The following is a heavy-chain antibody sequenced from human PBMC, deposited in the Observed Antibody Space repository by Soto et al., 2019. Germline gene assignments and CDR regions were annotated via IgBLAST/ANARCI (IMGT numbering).Heavy chain of an antibody. J-gene: IGHJ4*02. V-gene: IGHV4-61*01. D-gene: IGHD6-19*01. CDR1: CHSVLSGSYY. CDR2: IYYSGST. CDR3: ARLGAVAFDFDY. Sequence: SATLSLTCTVSCHSVLSGSYYWRWIRQPPGKGLEWIGYIYYSGSTNYNPSLKSRVTISVDTSKNQFSLKLSSVTAADTAVYYCARLGAVAFDFDYWGQGTLVTVS.